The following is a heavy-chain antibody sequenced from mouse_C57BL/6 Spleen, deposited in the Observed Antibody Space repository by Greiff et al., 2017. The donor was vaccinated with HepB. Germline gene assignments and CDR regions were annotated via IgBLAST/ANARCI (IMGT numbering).Heavy chain of an antibody. J-gene: IGHJ2*01. Sequence: QVQLQQPGAELVKPGASVKLSCKASGYTFTSYWMHWVKQRPGQGLEWIGMIHPNSCSTNYNEKFKSKATLTVDKSSSTAYMQLSSLTSEDSAVYYCARGDYSNYGAIYWGQGTTLTVSS. V-gene: IGHV1-64*01. CDR1: GYTFTSYW. CDR3: ARGDYSNYGAIY. D-gene: IGHD2-5*01. CDR2: IHPNSCST.